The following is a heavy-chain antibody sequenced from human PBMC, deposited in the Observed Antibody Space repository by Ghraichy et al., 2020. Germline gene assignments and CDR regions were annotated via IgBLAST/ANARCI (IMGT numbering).Heavy chain of an antibody. CDR3: ASLVRSGSSFNLDY. J-gene: IGHJ4*02. D-gene: IGHD2-15*01. Sequence: GGSLRLSCAASGFTFSTHWMHWVRQAPGKGLLWVSSINSDGSSSTYADSVRGRFTISRDNAKNTLYLQMNSLRAEDTAVYYCASLVRSGSSFNLDYWGQGILVTVSS. CDR1: GFTFSTHW. CDR2: INSDGSSS. V-gene: IGHV3-74*01.